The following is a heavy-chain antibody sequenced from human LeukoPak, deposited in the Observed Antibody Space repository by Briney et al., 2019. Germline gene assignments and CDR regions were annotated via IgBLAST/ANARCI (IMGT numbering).Heavy chain of an antibody. CDR1: GGSFSGYY. J-gene: IGHJ3*02. CDR2: INHSGST. V-gene: IGHV4-34*01. Sequence: SETLSLTCAVYGGSFSGYYWSWIRQPPGKGLEWIGEINHSGSTNYNPSLKSRVTISVDTSKNQFSLKLSSVTAADTAVYYCARDVRYYDSSGPPRAFDIWGQGTMVTVSS. CDR3: ARDVRYYDSSGPPRAFDI. D-gene: IGHD3-22*01.